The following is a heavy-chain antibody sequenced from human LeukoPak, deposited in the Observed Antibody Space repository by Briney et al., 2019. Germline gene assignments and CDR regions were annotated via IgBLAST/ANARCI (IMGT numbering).Heavy chain of an antibody. V-gene: IGHV3-23*01. D-gene: IGHD3-22*01. Sequence: GGSLRLSCAASGFTFSNYAVTWVRQAPGKGLEWVSAISTSGSSTYYADSVKGRFTISRDNSKNTLYLQVNSLGAEDTAVYYCAKDRRPTYYSDSSGYYFRDAFDIWGQGTMVTVSS. CDR3: AKDRRPTYYSDSSGYYFRDAFDI. CDR1: GFTFSNYA. J-gene: IGHJ3*02. CDR2: ISTSGSST.